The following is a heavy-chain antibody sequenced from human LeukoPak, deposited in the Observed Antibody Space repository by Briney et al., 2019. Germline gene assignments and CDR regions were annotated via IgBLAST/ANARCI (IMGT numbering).Heavy chain of an antibody. J-gene: IGHJ5*02. CDR3: ASCGSSGYHNWFDP. D-gene: IGHD3-22*01. V-gene: IGHV4-34*01. Sequence: GSLRLSCAASGFTFSSYSMNWVRQAPGKGLEWIGEINHSGSTNYNPSLKSRVTISVDTSKNQFSLKLSSVTAADTAVYYCASCGSSGYHNWFDPWGQGTLVTVSS. CDR1: GFTFSSYS. CDR2: INHSGST.